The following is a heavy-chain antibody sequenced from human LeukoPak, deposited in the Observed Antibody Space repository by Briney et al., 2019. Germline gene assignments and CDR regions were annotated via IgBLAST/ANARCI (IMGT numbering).Heavy chain of an antibody. V-gene: IGHV4-30-4*01. D-gene: IGHD1-26*01. CDR1: GGSINSGDYY. J-gene: IGHJ6*03. CDR2: IYYSGST. Sequence: SETLSLTCTVSGGSINSGDYYWSWIRQPPGKGLEWIGYIYYSGSTYYNPSLQSRVTISVDTSKNQFSLKLSSVTAADTAVYYCARQNGGSWNYYYYMDVWGKGTTVTVSS. CDR3: ARQNGGSWNYYYYMDV.